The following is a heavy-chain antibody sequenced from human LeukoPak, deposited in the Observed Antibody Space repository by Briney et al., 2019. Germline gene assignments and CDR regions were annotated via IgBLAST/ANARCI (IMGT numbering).Heavy chain of an antibody. Sequence: GAPVKVSCKVSGYTLTELSMHWVRQAPGKGLEWMGGFDPEDGETIYAQKFQGRVAMTEDTSTDTAYMELSSLRSEDTAVYYCATGYDILTGYPTSDWFDPWGQGTLVTVSS. J-gene: IGHJ5*02. CDR2: FDPEDGET. V-gene: IGHV1-24*01. CDR3: ATGYDILTGYPTSDWFDP. D-gene: IGHD3-9*01. CDR1: GYTLTELS.